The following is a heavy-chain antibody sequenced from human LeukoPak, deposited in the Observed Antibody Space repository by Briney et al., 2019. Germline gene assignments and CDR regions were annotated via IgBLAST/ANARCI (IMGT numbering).Heavy chain of an antibody. CDR1: GGSISSYY. V-gene: IGHV4-59*12. CDR2: IYYSGST. CDR3: ARVVVVGATNWFDP. Sequence: SETPSLTCTVSGGSISSYYWSWIRQPPGKGLEWIGYIYYSGSTYYNPSLKSRVTISVDTSKNQFSLKLSSVTAADTAVYYCARVVVVGATNWFDPWGQGTLVTVSS. J-gene: IGHJ5*02. D-gene: IGHD1-26*01.